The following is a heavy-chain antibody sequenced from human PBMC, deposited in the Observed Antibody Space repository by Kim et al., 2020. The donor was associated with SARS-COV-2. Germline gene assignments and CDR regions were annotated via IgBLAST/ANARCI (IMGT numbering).Heavy chain of an antibody. D-gene: IGHD3-16*01. CDR3: TTGSRLRTYAYY. V-gene: IGHV3-15*01. CDR1: GVDFSNCG. Sequence: GGSLRLSCTISGVDFSNCGMSWVRQAPGKGLEWVARITDNGGAGKTDYAAAGRWRFSSANDESKITLYLQMKGVKSADIDLCDSTTGSRLRTYAYY. J-gene: IGHJ6*01. CDR2: ITDNGGAGKT.